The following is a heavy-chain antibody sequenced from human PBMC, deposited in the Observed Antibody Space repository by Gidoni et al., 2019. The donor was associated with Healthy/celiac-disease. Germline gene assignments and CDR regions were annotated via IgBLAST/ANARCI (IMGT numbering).Heavy chain of an antibody. D-gene: IGHD5-12*01. CDR1: GGSISSGSYY. J-gene: IGHJ5*02. V-gene: IGHV4-61*02. CDR2: IYTSGST. CDR3: ARERGATAKFDP. Sequence: TVSGGSISSGSYYWSWIRQPAGKGLEWIGRIYTSGSTNYNPSLKSRVTISVDTSKNQFSLKLSSVTDADTAVYYCARERGATAKFDPWGQGTLVTVSS.